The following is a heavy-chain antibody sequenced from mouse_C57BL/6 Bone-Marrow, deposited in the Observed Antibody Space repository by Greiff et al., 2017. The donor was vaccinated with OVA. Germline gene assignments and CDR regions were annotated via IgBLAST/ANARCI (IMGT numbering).Heavy chain of an antibody. J-gene: IGHJ2*01. V-gene: IGHV1-63*01. CDR2: IYPGSGST. CDR3: ARSLYYGTLDY. D-gene: IGHD1-1*01. Sequence: QVQLQQSGAELVRPGTSVKMSCKASGYTFTNYWIGWAKQRPGQGLEWIGDIYPGSGSTNYNEKFKSKATLTVDTSSSTAYMQLSSLTSEDSAVYYCARSLYYGTLDYWGQVTTLTVSS. CDR1: GYTFTNYW.